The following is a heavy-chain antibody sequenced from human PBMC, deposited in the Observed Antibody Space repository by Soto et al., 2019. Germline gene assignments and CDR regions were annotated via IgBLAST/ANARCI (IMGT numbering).Heavy chain of an antibody. Sequence: QVQLVESGGGVVQPGRSLRLSCAASGFTFSSYAMHWVRQAPGKGLEWVAVISYDGSNKYYADSVKGRFTISRDNSKNTLYMQRNSLSAEDTAVYYCARGVTYYYDSSGYERNWFDPWGQGTLVTVSS. CDR1: GFTFSSYA. D-gene: IGHD3-22*01. CDR2: ISYDGSNK. V-gene: IGHV3-30-3*01. J-gene: IGHJ5*02. CDR3: ARGVTYYYDSSGYERNWFDP.